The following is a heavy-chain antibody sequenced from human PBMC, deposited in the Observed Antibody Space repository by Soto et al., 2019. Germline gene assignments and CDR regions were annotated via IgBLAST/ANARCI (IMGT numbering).Heavy chain of an antibody. J-gene: IGHJ4*02. CDR3: ARGRGGNSVDY. Sequence: LSLTCAVYGGSFSGYYWTWIRQPPGKGLEWIGEIDHVGGSNYNPSLKSRVTISVDTSKNQFSLSLTSVTAADTAVYSCARGRGGNSVDYWGQGTLVTVSS. CDR2: IDHVGGS. CDR1: GGSFSGYY. V-gene: IGHV4-34*01. D-gene: IGHD1-1*01.